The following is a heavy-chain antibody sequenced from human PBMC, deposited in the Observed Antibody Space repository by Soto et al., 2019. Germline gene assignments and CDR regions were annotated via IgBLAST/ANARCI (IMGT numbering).Heavy chain of an antibody. D-gene: IGHD3-9*01. V-gene: IGHV3-23*01. J-gene: IGHJ4*02. CDR1: GFTFSSYA. Sequence: PGGSLRLSCAASGFTFSSYAMSWVRQAPGKGLECVSAISGSGGSTYYADSVKGRFTISRDNSKNTLYLQMNSLRAEDTAVYYCAKGRGYYDILTGYYIRSFDYWGQGTPVTVSA. CDR3: AKGRGYYDILTGYYIRSFDY. CDR2: ISGSGGST.